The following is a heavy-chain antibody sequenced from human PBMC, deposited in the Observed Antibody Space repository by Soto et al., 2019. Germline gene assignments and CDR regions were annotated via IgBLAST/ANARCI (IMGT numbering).Heavy chain of an antibody. CDR2: INPSGGST. CDR3: ARARIAAAGLDY. CDR1: GYTFSSYY. V-gene: IGHV1-46*03. D-gene: IGHD6-13*01. J-gene: IGHJ4*02. Sequence: ASVKVSCKASGYTFSSYYMHWVRQAPGQGLEWMGIINPSGGSTSYAQKFQGRVTMTRDTSTSTVYMELSSLRSEDTAVYYCARARIAAAGLDYWGQGTLVTVSS.